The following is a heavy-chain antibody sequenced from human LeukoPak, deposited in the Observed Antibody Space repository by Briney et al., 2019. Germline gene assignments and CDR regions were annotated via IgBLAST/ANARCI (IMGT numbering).Heavy chain of an antibody. J-gene: IGHJ4*02. D-gene: IGHD2-2*01. Sequence: PSETLSLTCTVTGGSISSYYWSWIRQPPGKGLEWIGYIYYSGSTNYNPSLKSRVTISVDTSKNQFSLKLSSVTAADTAVYYCASLSYCSSTSCYVGYFDYWGQGTLVTVSS. CDR1: GGSISSYY. CDR3: ASLSYCSSTSCYVGYFDY. V-gene: IGHV4-59*08. CDR2: IYYSGST.